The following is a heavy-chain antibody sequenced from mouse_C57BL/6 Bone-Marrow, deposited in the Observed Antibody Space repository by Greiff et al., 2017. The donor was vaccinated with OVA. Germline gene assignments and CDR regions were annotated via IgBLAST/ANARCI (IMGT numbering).Heavy chain of an antibody. Sequence: EVMLVESGGGLVQPGGSLSLSCAASGFTFTDYYMSWVRQPPGTALEWLGFIRNKANGYTTEYSASVKVRFTISRDNSQSILYLQMNALRAEDSATYYCARYKGLLDWYFDVWGTGTTVTVSS. CDR3: ARYKGLLDWYFDV. V-gene: IGHV7-3*01. CDR1: GFTFTDYY. J-gene: IGHJ1*03. CDR2: IRNKANGYTT. D-gene: IGHD2-3*01.